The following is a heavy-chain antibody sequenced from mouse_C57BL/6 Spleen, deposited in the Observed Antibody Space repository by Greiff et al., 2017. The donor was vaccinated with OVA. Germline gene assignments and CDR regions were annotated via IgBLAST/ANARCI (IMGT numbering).Heavy chain of an antibody. J-gene: IGHJ2*01. V-gene: IGHV1-19*01. D-gene: IGHD1-1*01. Sequence: EVQLQQSGPVLVKPGASVKMSCKASGYTFTDYYMNWVKQSHGKSLEWIGVINPYNGGTSYNQKFKGKATLTVDKSSSTAYMELNSLTSEDSAVYYCARYDYGTLYFDYWGQGTTLTVSS. CDR2: INPYNGGT. CDR1: GYTFTDYY. CDR3: ARYDYGTLYFDY.